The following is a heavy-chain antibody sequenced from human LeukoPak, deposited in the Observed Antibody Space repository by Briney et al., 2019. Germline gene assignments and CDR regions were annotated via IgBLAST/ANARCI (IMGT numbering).Heavy chain of an antibody. D-gene: IGHD1-26*01. J-gene: IGHJ5*01. CDR2: INPNSGGT. CDR3: ARASGSYWWFDS. V-gene: IGHV1-2*02. Sequence: ASVKVSCKASGYTFTGYYMHWVRQAPGQGLEWMGWINPNSGGTNYAQKFQGRVTMTRDTSISTVYMELSRLRSDDTAVYYCARASGSYWWFDSWGQGTLVTVSS. CDR1: GYTFTGYY.